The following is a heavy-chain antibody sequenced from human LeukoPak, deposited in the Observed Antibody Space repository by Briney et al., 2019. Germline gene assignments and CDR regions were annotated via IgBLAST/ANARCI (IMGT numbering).Heavy chain of an antibody. D-gene: IGHD2-2*02. V-gene: IGHV3-48*01. J-gene: IGHJ4*02. Sequence: GGALRLSCAASEFTFSDYSMKWVRQAPGKGLEWISYISRTSSAIFYADSVKGRFTISRDSAENSLYLQMNSLRAEVTAVYFCARDRCGDSYISCYTDFWGQGTLVTVSP. CDR2: ISRTSSAI. CDR1: EFTFSDYS. CDR3: ARDRCGDSYISCYTDF.